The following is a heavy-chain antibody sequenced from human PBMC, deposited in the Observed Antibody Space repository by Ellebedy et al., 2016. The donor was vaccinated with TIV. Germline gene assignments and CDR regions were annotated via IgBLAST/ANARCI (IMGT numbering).Heavy chain of an antibody. Sequence: GSLRLSCVVSGGSMGRDYWRWTRQPPGKGLGWIGFIYYSGSSNSHPSLKSRVTFSLDTSKNYFSLNLTSVTAADTALYYCARRKGSGWPFDFWGQGILVTVSS. CDR2: IYYSGSS. CDR3: ARRKGSGWPFDF. V-gene: IGHV4-59*12. J-gene: IGHJ4*02. CDR1: GGSMGRDY. D-gene: IGHD6-19*01.